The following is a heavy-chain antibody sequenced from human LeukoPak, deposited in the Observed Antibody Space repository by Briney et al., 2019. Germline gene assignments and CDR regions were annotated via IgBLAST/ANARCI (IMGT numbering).Heavy chain of an antibody. V-gene: IGHV1-46*01. CDR2: INPTGGST. CDR1: GYTFTSYY. CDR3: ARAVAVLYYSDY. J-gene: IGHJ4*02. Sequence: ASVKVSCKASGYTFTSYYMHWVRQAPGQGLEWMGIINPTGGSTSSAQKFQGRVTMTRDTSTSTVYMELSSLRSEDTAVYCCARAVAVLYYSDYWGQGTLVTVSS. D-gene: IGHD6-19*01.